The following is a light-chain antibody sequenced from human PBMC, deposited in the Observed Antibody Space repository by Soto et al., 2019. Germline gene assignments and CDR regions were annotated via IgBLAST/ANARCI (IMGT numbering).Light chain of an antibody. Sequence: EIVMTQSPATLYASPGERATLSCRASQSVRSNLAWYQQKPGQAPRLLIYGASTRATGIPARFSGSGSGTEFTLSIGSLQSEDFAVYYCQQYNDWPPTFGQGTKVELK. CDR2: GAS. CDR3: QQYNDWPPT. J-gene: IGKJ1*01. V-gene: IGKV3-15*01. CDR1: QSVRSN.